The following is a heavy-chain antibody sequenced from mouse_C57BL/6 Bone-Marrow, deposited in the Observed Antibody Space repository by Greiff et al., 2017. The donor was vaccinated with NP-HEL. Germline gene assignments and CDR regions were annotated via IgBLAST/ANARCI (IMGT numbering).Heavy chain of an antibody. J-gene: IGHJ2*01. D-gene: IGHD1-1*01. CDR1: GYTFTDYE. CDR2: IDPETGGT. V-gene: IGHV1-15*01. CDR3: IRTLLLPYYFDY. Sequence: QVQLQQSGAELVRPGASVTLSCKASGYTFTDYEMHWVKQTPVHGLEWIGAIDPETGGTAYNQKFKGKAILTADKSSSTAYMELRSLTSEDSAVYYCIRTLLLPYYFDYWGQGTTLTVSS.